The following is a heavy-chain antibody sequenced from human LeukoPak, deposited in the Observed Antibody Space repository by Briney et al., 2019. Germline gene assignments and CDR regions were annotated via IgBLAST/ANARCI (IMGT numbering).Heavy chain of an antibody. V-gene: IGHV3-7*01. Sequence: PGGSLRLSCEASGFRFGGFWMNWVRQAPGKGPERVANINHDGSEKLYVDSVKGRFTISRDNAKNSLYLQMNSLRVEDTAVYYCTRDVREAYDIWGHGTMVTVSS. CDR2: INHDGSEK. CDR3: TRDVREAYDI. J-gene: IGHJ3*02. D-gene: IGHD3-16*01. CDR1: GFRFGGFW.